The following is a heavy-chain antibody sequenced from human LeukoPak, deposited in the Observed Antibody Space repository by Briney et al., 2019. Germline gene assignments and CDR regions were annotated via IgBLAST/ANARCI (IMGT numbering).Heavy chain of an antibody. CDR2: IFYSGST. J-gene: IGHJ4*02. CDR3: ARVAYYGSGSYYSDLYYFDY. D-gene: IGHD3-10*01. V-gene: IGHV4-4*02. CDR1: GFTFSSYG. Sequence: TAGGSLRLSCAASGFTFSSYGMHWVRQPPGKGLEWIGEIFYSGSTNYNPSLKSRVTISVDTSKNQFSLKLSSVTAADTAVYYCARVAYYGSGSYYSDLYYFDYWGQGTLVTVSS.